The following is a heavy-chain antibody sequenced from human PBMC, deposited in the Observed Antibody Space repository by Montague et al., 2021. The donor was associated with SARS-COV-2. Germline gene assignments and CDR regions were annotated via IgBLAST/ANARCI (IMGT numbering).Heavy chain of an antibody. CDR1: IGSISSGSYY. Sequence: TLSLTCTVSIGSISSGSYYWSWIRQPAGKGLEWIGRIYTSGSTNYNPSLKSRVTISVDTSKNQFSLKLSSVTAAVTAVYYCARDGYSSGWNGLHWFDPWGQGTLVTVSS. CDR3: ARDGYSSGWNGLHWFDP. V-gene: IGHV4-61*02. D-gene: IGHD6-25*01. J-gene: IGHJ5*02. CDR2: IYTSGST.